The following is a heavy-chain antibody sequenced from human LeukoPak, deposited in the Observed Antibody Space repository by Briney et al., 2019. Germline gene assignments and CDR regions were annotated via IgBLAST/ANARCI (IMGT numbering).Heavy chain of an antibody. CDR2: INHSGST. CDR1: GGSFSGYY. Sequence: PSETLSLTCAVYGGSFSGYYWSWIRQTPGKGLEWIGEINHSGSTNYNPSLKSRVTISVDTSKNQFSLKLSSVTAADTAVYYCAREGSSSLMFDYWGQGTLVTVSS. D-gene: IGHD6-6*01. CDR3: AREGSSSLMFDY. J-gene: IGHJ4*02. V-gene: IGHV4-34*01.